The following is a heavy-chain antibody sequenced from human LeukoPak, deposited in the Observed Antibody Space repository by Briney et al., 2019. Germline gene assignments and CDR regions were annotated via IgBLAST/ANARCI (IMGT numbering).Heavy chain of an antibody. Sequence: ASVKVSCKASGYTFTGYYMHWVRQAPGQGLEWMGWINPNSGGTNYAQKFQGGVTMTRDTSISTAYMELSSLRSDDTAVYYCARAIWGTVAGFDYWGQGTLVTVSS. V-gene: IGHV1-2*02. D-gene: IGHD6-19*01. CDR2: INPNSGGT. CDR3: ARAIWGTVAGFDY. CDR1: GYTFTGYY. J-gene: IGHJ4*02.